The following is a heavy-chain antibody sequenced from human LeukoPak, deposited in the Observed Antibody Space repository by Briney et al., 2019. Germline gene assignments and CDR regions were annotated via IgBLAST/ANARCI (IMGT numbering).Heavy chain of an antibody. D-gene: IGHD2-15*01. Sequence: ASVKVSCKASGGTFSSYAISWVRQAPGQGLEWMGRIIPILGIANYAQKFQGRVTITADKSTSTAYMELSSLRSEDTAVYYCATLQRGYCSGGSCYYFDYWGQGTLVTVSS. CDR3: ATLQRGYCSGGSCYYFDY. CDR1: GGTFSSYA. J-gene: IGHJ4*02. V-gene: IGHV1-69*04. CDR2: IIPILGIA.